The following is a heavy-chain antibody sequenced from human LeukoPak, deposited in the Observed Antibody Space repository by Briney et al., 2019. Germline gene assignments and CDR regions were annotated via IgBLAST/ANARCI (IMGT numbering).Heavy chain of an antibody. CDR3: AGREPRYGMDV. Sequence: SETLSLTCTVSGGSISSYYWSWIRQPPGKGLEWIGYIYYSGSTNYNPSLKSRVTISVDTSKNQFSLKLSSVTAADTAVYYCAGREPRYGMDVWGQGTTATVSS. J-gene: IGHJ6*02. CDR1: GGSISSYY. V-gene: IGHV4-59*01. CDR2: IYYSGST.